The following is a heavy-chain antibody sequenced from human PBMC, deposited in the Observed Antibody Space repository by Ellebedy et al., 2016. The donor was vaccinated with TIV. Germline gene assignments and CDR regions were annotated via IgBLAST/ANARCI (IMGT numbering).Heavy chain of an antibody. Sequence: AASVKVSCKASGYTFTTYAIHWVRQAPGQRPEWMGWINAGIGNTKYSEKFQGRVTITTDTSASTAYMELSSLRSEDTAVYYCARRFDNVTGSYPRGYYGLDIWGQGTTVTVSS. V-gene: IGHV1-3*01. J-gene: IGHJ6*02. CDR2: INAGIGNT. CDR3: ARRFDNVTGSYPRGYYGLDI. D-gene: IGHD3-9*01. CDR1: GYTFTTYA.